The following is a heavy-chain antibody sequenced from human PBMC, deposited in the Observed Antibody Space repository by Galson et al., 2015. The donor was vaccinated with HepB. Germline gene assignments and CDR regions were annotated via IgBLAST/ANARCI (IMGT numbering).Heavy chain of an antibody. CDR1: GFTFSSYS. J-gene: IGHJ4*02. CDR3: ATSPLGFGELSFYYFDY. Sequence: SLRLSCAASGFTFSSYSMNWVRQAPGKGLEWVSYISSSSSTIYYADSVKGRFTISRDNAKNSLYLQMNSLRAEDTAVYYCATSPLGFGELSFYYFDYWGQGTLVTVSS. V-gene: IGHV3-48*04. CDR2: ISSSSSTI. D-gene: IGHD3-10*01.